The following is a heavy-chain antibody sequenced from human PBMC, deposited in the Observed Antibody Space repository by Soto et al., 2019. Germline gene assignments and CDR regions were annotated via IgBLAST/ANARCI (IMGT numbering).Heavy chain of an antibody. V-gene: IGHV3-23*01. CDR1: GFTFSSYA. CDR2: ISGSGGRT. CDR3: AKLTGSNYYYYCMDV. Sequence: EVQLLESGGGLVQPGGSLRLSCASSGFTFSSYAMSWDRQAPGKGLEWVSAISGSGGRTYYADSVKGRFTISRDNSKNTLYLQMNSLRAEDTAVHYCAKLTGSNYYYYCMDVWGKGTTVTVSS. D-gene: IGHD3-9*01. J-gene: IGHJ6*03.